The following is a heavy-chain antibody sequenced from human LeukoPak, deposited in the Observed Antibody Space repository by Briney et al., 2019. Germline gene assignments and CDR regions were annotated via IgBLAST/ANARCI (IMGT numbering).Heavy chain of an antibody. V-gene: IGHV1-69*01. J-gene: IGHJ5*02. D-gene: IGHD2-2*01. CDR1: GGTFSSYA. CDR2: IIPIFGTA. CDR3: AREWGRREGRIVVVPAAPFDP. Sequence: SVKVSCKASGGTFSSYAISWVRQAPGQGLEWMGGIIPIFGTANYAQKFQGRVTITADESTSTAYMELSSLRSEDTAVYYCAREWGRREGRIVVVPAAPFDPWGQGTQVTVSS.